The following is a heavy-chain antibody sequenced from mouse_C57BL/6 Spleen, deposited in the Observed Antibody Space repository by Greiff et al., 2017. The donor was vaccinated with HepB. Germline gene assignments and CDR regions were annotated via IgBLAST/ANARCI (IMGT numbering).Heavy chain of an antibody. CDR3: AITTLNAMDY. D-gene: IGHD1-1*01. CDR2: INPGSGGT. V-gene: IGHV1-54*01. CDR1: GYAFTNYL. Sequence: QVQLQQSGAELVRPGTSVKVSCKASGYAFTNYLIEWVKQRPGQGLEWIGVINPGSGGTNYNEKFKGKATLTADKSSSTAYMQLSSLTSEDSAVYFCAITTLNAMDYWGQGTSVTVSS. J-gene: IGHJ4*01.